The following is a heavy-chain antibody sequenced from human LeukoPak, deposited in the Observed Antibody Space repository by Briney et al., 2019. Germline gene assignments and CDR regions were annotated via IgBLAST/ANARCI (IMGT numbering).Heavy chain of an antibody. CDR3: ARWAGYSSGAFDY. V-gene: IGHV3-21*01. CDR2: IVGSSST. D-gene: IGHD6-19*01. Sequence: PGGSLRLSCAASGFTFSNFAMTWVRQAPGKGLEWVSSIVGSSSTYYADSLKGRFTISRDNAKNSLYLQMNSLRAEDTAVYYCARWAGYSSGAFDYWGQGTLLTVSS. CDR1: GFTFSNFA. J-gene: IGHJ4*02.